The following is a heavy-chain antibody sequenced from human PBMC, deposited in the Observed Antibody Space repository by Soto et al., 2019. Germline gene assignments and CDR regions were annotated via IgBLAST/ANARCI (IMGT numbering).Heavy chain of an antibody. Sequence: QVQLVQSGAEVKKPGTSVKVSCKASGGTLLSYTISWVRQAPGQGLEWMGGIIAIFGIANYAQKFQGRVTINADESTGVAYMELSRLRSEDTAVYYCAGGEGETAMENDWGQVTTVTVS. D-gene: IGHD5-18*01. CDR1: GGTLLSYT. CDR2: IIAIFGIA. J-gene: IGHJ6*02. CDR3: AGGEGETAMEND. V-gene: IGHV1-69*01.